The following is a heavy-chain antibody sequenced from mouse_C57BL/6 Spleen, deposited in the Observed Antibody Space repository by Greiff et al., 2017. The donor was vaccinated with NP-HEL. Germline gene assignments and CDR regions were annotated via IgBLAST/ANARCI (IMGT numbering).Heavy chain of an antibody. V-gene: IGHV1-58*01. D-gene: IGHD2-5*01. CDR1: GYTFTSYG. CDR2: IYIGNGYT. CDR3: ARSGTYYSNFYWYFDV. J-gene: IGHJ1*03. Sequence: VQLKESGAELVRPGSSVKMSCKTSGYTFTSYGINWVKQRPGQGLEWIGYIYIGNGYTEYNEKFKGKATLTSDTSSSTAYMQLSSLTSEDSAIYFCARSGTYYSNFYWYFDVWGTGTTVTVSS.